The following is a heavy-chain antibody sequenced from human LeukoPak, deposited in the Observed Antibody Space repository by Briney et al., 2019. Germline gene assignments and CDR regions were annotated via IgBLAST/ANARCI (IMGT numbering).Heavy chain of an antibody. J-gene: IGHJ4*02. D-gene: IGHD4-17*01. CDR1: GGSFSGYY. CDR3: ARTNYGDFYYFDY. V-gene: IGHV4-34*01. Sequence: SETLSLTCAVYGGSFSGYYWSWIRQPPGKGLEWIGEINHSGSTNYNPSLKSRVTISVDTSKNQFSLKLSSVTAADTAVYYCARTNYGDFYYFDYWGQGTLVTVSS. CDR2: INHSGST.